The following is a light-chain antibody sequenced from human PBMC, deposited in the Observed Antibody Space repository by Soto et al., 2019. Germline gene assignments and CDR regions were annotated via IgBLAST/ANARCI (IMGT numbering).Light chain of an antibody. CDR2: PAS. J-gene: IGKJ1*01. Sequence: DIQMTKSPSSLSASVGDTVTITCRASQGIIDYLAWYQQRPGKVPKLLIYPASTLQTGVPSRFSGSGAGTDVTLTISSLQPEDVGTYYCKKYDTAPQTFGQGTRVEI. CDR3: KKYDTAPQT. CDR1: QGIIDY. V-gene: IGKV1-27*01.